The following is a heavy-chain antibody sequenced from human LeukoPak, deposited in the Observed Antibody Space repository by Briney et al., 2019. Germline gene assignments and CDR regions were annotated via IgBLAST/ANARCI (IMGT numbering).Heavy chain of an antibody. CDR2: IGSSGSTI. J-gene: IGHJ4*02. D-gene: IGHD2-8*01. CDR3: ARGVRYFDY. V-gene: IGHV3-11*04. CDR1: TFTFSDYH. Sequence: GGSLRLSCEASTFTFSDYHMSWIRQAPGKGLEWVSYIGSSGSTIYYADSVKGRFTISRDNAKNSLYLQMNSLRAEDTAVYYCARGVRYFDYWGQGTLVTVSS.